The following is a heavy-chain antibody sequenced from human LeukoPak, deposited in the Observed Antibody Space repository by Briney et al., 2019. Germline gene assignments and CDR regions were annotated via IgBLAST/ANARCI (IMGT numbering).Heavy chain of an antibody. Sequence: ASVKVSCKASGYTFTGYYMHWVRQAPGQGPEWMGWINPNSGGTNYAQKFQGRVTMTRDTSISTAYMELSRLRSDDTAVYYCARDPRSIAAAGTYSVWGQGTLVTVSS. D-gene: IGHD6-13*01. CDR1: GYTFTGYY. CDR2: INPNSGGT. J-gene: IGHJ4*02. CDR3: ARDPRSIAAAGTYSV. V-gene: IGHV1-2*02.